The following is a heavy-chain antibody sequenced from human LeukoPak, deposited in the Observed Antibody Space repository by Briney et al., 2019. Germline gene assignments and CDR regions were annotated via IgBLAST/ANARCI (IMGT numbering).Heavy chain of an antibody. V-gene: IGHV3-30*04. J-gene: IGHJ4*02. CDR1: GLTLNSYI. CDR2: ISFDGRDK. CDR3: ARAYGGLIDY. D-gene: IGHD3-16*01. Sequence: GGSLRLSCEASGLTLNSYIMHWVRQAPGKGLEWVALISFDGRDKQYADSVKGRFTISKDNSKNTLYLQMNSLSGDDTSMYFCARAYGGLIDYWGQGTLVTVSS.